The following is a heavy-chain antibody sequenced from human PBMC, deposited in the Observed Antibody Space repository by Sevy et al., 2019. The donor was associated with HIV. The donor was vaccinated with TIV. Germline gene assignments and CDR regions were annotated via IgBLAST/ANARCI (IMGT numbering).Heavy chain of an antibody. V-gene: IGHV1-8*03. CDR2: MNPNSGNT. D-gene: IGHD3-10*01. J-gene: IGHJ3*02. Sequence: SVKVSCKASGYTFTSYDINWVRQATGQGLEWMGWMNPNSGNTGYAQKFQGRVTITRNTSISTAYMELSSLRSEDTAVYYCARASTYYYDAFDIWGQGTMVTVSS. CDR3: ARASTYYYDAFDI. CDR1: GYTFTSYD.